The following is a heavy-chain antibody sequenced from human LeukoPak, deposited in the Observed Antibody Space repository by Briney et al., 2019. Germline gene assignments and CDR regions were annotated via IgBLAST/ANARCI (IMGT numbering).Heavy chain of an antibody. D-gene: IGHD5-18*01. V-gene: IGHV4-30-2*01. CDR3: ARAPGGDTAFDY. CDR1: GGSISSGGYY. Sequence: PSETLSLTCTVSGGSISSGGYYWSWIRQPPGKGLEWIGYIYHSGSTYYNPSLKSRVTISVDRSKNQFSLKLSSVTAADTAVYYCARAPGGDTAFDYWGQGTLVTVSS. J-gene: IGHJ4*02. CDR2: IYHSGST.